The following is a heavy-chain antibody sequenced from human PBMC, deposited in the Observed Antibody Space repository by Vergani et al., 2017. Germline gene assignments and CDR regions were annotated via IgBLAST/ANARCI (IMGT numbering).Heavy chain of an antibody. V-gene: IGHV1-46*03. CDR1: GYTFTSYY. CDR2: IIPSGGST. Sequence: QVQLVQSGAEVKKPGASVKVSCKASGYTFTSYYMHWVRQAPGQGLEWMGIIIPSGGSTSYAQKFQGRVTMTRDTSTSTVYMELSSLRSEDTAVYYCARDKGPLNYYDSSGPFDYWGQGTLVTVSS. D-gene: IGHD3-22*01. CDR3: ARDKGPLNYYDSSGPFDY. J-gene: IGHJ4*02.